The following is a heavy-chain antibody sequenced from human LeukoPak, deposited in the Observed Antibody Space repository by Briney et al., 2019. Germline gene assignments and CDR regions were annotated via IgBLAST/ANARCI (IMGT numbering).Heavy chain of an antibody. J-gene: IGHJ4*02. CDR1: GLTFNIDW. CDR2: IKPDGSAK. V-gene: IGHV3-7*03. Sequence: PGGSLRLFCATSGLTFNIDWMNWGRQAPGKGLEWVANIKPDGSAKSYVDSVRGRFTISRDNAKESLFLQMSSLRADDTAVYYCARGLRWPDFWGQGTLVTVSS. CDR3: ARGLRWPDF. D-gene: IGHD4-23*01.